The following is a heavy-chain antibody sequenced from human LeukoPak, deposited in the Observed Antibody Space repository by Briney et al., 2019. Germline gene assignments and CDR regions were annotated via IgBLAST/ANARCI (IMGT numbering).Heavy chain of an antibody. Sequence: QTGGSLRLSCAASGFTFSSYAMSWVRQAPGKGLEWVSLIGGSGGTTYYADSVKGRFTISRDNSKNTLYLQMNSLRAEDTAVYYCAKRTPVAGPGAFDIWGQGTMVTVSS. CDR3: AKRTPVAGPGAFDI. CDR1: GFTFSSYA. CDR2: IGGSGGTT. J-gene: IGHJ3*02. V-gene: IGHV3-23*01. D-gene: IGHD6-19*01.